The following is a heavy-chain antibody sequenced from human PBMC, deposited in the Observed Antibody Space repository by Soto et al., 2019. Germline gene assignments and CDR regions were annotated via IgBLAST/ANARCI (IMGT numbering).Heavy chain of an antibody. J-gene: IGHJ4*02. CDR3: ARVAGVVAATTYYSDY. V-gene: IGHV4-34*01. D-gene: IGHD2-15*01. CDR1: GGSFSGYY. Sequence: SETLSLTCAVYGGSFSGYYWSWIRQPPGKGLEWIGEINHSGSTNYNPSLKSRVTISVDTSKNQFSLKLSSVTAADTAVYYCARVAGVVAATTYYSDYWGQGTLVTGS. CDR2: INHSGST.